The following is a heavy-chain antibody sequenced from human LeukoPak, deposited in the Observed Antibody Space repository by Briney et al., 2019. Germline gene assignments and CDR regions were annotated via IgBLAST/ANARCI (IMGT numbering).Heavy chain of an antibody. CDR3: ARVPPDPKGTFEY. CDR1: GGSISSYY. Sequence: SETLSLTCTVSGGSISSYYWSWIRQPPGKGLEWVGYIYYSGSTNYNPSLKSRVTISVDTSKNQFSLKLSSVPAADTAVYYCARVPPDPKGTFEYWGQGTLVTVSS. CDR2: IYYSGST. V-gene: IGHV4-59*01. J-gene: IGHJ4*02. D-gene: IGHD1-1*01.